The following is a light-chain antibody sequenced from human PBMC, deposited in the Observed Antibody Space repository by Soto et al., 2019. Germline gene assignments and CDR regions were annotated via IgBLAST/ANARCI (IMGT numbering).Light chain of an antibody. CDR2: GAS. CDR1: QSVSRN. Sequence: EIVMTQSPATLSVSPGERVILSCRASQSVSRNFAWYQQKPGQAPRRLLYGASTRATGIPARVSASGSGTELTRTISELESEDFAFDYCQQYNNWPPCTFGQGTKLEIK. J-gene: IGKJ2*02. V-gene: IGKV3D-15*01. CDR3: QQYNNWPPCT.